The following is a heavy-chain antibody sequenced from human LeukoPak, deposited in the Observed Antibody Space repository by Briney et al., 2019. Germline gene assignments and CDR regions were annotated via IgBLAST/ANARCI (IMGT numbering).Heavy chain of an antibody. D-gene: IGHD3-10*01. CDR1: GFTFTTYW. CDR3: AKDRVFELWFEEASPYYFDY. J-gene: IGHJ4*02. Sequence: GGSLRLSCAASGFTFTTYWMSWVRQAPGKGLEWVANIKQDGTEKYYVDSVKGRFTISRDNAKNSLYLQMNSLRAEDTAVYYCAKDRVFELWFEEASPYYFDYWGQGTLVTVSS. CDR2: IKQDGTEK. V-gene: IGHV3-7*01.